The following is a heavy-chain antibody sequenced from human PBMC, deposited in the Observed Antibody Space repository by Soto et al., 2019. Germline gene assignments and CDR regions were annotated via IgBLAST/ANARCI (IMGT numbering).Heavy chain of an antibody. J-gene: IGHJ6*02. CDR2: IYHSGST. D-gene: IGHD3-22*01. Sequence: QLQLQESGSGLVKPSQTLSLTCAVSGGSISSGGYSWSWIRQPPGKGLEWIGYIYHSGSTYYNPSRKSRVTISLDRSKNQFSLKLSSVPAAGTAVYYCARDDSRAWGGMDVWGQGTTVTVSS. V-gene: IGHV4-30-2*01. CDR3: ARDDSRAWGGMDV. CDR1: GGSISSGGYS.